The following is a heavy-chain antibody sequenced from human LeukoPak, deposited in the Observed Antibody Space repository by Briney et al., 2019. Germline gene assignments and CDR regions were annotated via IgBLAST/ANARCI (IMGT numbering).Heavy chain of an antibody. Sequence: PSETLSLTCTVSGGSTSSYYWSWIRQPPGKGLDWIGYIYYSGSTNYNPSLKSRVTISVDTSKNQFSLKLSSVTAADTAVYYCASSMISSVYYYYMDVWGKGTTVTVSS. J-gene: IGHJ6*03. D-gene: IGHD3-22*01. CDR2: IYYSGST. V-gene: IGHV4-59*01. CDR3: ASSMISSVYYYYMDV. CDR1: GGSTSSYY.